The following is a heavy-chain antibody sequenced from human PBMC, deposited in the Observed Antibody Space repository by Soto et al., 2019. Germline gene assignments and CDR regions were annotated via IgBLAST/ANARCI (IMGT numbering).Heavy chain of an antibody. CDR1: GDSIGSGDYY. CDR3: ARGSTYYGVVT. J-gene: IGHJ5*02. Sequence: QVQLQESGPRLVKPSQTLSLTCTVSGDSIGSGDYYWTWIRQPPGKGLEWIGYIYYIGTTFYNPSLASRVNISVDTSKNQFSLMVTSVTAADTAVYYCARGSTYYGVVTWGQGTLITVSS. CDR2: IYYIGTT. D-gene: IGHD3-10*01. V-gene: IGHV4-30-4*01.